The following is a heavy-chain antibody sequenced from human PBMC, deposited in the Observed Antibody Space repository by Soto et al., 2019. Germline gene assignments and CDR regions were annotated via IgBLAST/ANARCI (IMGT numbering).Heavy chain of an antibody. Sequence: PSETLSVSCAVSVDSIKSSHWWSWVRQPPVKGLEWIAKIFNSGSTNYNPSLTSRVTISVDKSKNHFSLKLTSVTAADTAVYYCAASHFWSGPWTQRRLDYWGQGTMVTVSS. CDR2: IFNSGST. CDR1: VDSIKSSHW. V-gene: IGHV4-4*02. CDR3: AASHFWSGPWTQRRLDY. J-gene: IGHJ4*02. D-gene: IGHD3-3*02.